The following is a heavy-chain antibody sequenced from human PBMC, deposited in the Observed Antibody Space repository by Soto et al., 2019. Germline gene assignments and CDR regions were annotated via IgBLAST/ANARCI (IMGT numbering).Heavy chain of an antibody. Sequence: QVQLVESGGGVVQPGRSLRLSCAASGFTFSSDGMHWVRQAPGKGLDWVAVIWYDGSNKYYADSVKGRFTITRDNSKNTLYLQMNSLRAADTAVYYCARESGALTVTRYNWFDPWGQGTLVTVSS. V-gene: IGHV3-33*01. CDR1: GFTFSSDG. CDR2: IWYDGSNK. J-gene: IGHJ5*02. D-gene: IGHD4-4*01. CDR3: ARESGALTVTRYNWFDP.